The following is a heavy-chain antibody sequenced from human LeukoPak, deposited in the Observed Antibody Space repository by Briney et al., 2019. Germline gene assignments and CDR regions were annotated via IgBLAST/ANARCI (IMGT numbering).Heavy chain of an antibody. CDR2: IYPGDSDT. CDR1: GYSFTSYW. V-gene: IGHV5-51*01. D-gene: IGHD6-13*01. CDR3: AKTSSRWYADAFDI. J-gene: IGHJ3*02. Sequence: LGEPLKISCKGSGYSFTSYWIGWVRQMPGKGLEWMGIIYPGDSDTRYSPSFQGQVTNSTDKSISTAYLQWSGLKASDTGMYYCAKTSSRWYADAFDIWGQGTMVTVSS.